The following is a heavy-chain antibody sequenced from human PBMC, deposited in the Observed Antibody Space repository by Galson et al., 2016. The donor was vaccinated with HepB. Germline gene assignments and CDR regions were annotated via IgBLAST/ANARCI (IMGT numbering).Heavy chain of an antibody. J-gene: IGHJ3*02. CDR1: GFAFSSHW. D-gene: IGHD5-24*01. CDR2: INQPASEK. V-gene: IGHV3-7*04. CDR3: AKELDGRAFDI. Sequence: SLRLSCAASGFAFSSHWMTWVRQAPGKGLEWVANINQPASEKYYVDSVKGRFTISRDNAKNSLFLQMNSLSADDTAIYYWAKELDGRAFDIWGQGTMVTVSS.